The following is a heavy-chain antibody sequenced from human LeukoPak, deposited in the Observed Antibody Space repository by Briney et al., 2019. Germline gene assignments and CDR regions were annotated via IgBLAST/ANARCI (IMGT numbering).Heavy chain of an antibody. V-gene: IGHV3-64*01. CDR2: ISSNGGST. J-gene: IGHJ4*02. CDR1: GFTFSSYA. D-gene: IGHD3-10*01. Sequence: GSLRLSCAASGFTFSSYAMHWVRQAPGKGLEYVSAISSNGGSTYYANSVKGRFTISRDNSKNSLYLQMGSLRAEDMAVYYCARYYGSSDYWGQGTLVTVSS. CDR3: ARYYGSSDY.